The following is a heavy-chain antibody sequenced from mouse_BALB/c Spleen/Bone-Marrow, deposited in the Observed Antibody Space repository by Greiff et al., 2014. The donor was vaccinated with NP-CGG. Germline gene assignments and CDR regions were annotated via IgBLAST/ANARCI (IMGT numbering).Heavy chain of an antibody. CDR1: GFAFSSYA. CDR3: ARHSYDGHAMDY. Sequence: EVQLVESGGDLVKPGGSLKLSCAASGFAFSSYAMSWVRQTQEKRLEWVAPISSGGSYTYYRDSVKGRFIISRDNAKNTLYMQMSSLSSEDTAMYYCARHSYDGHAMDYWGQGTSVTVSS. V-gene: IGHV5-9-3*01. CDR2: ISSGGSYT. D-gene: IGHD2-10*01. J-gene: IGHJ4*01.